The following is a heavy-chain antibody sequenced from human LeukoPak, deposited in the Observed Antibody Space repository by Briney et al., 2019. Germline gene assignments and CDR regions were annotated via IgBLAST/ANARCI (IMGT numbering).Heavy chain of an antibody. CDR2: IYTSGST. CDR1: GGSISSYY. V-gene: IGHV4-4*09. D-gene: IGHD6-6*01. CDR3: ARGRQRSSSSGVGY. J-gene: IGHJ4*02. Sequence: SETLSLTCTVSGGSISSYYWSWIRQPPGKELEWIGHIYTSGSTNYNPSLKSRVTISVDTSKNQFSLKVSSVTAADTAVYYCARGRQRSSSSGVGYWGQGTLVTVSS.